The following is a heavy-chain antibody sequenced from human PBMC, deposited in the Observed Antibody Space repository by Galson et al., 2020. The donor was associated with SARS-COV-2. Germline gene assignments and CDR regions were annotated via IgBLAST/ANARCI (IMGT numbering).Heavy chain of an antibody. D-gene: IGHD6-6*01. CDR3: ARVGQLVAYYYYGMDV. CDR1: GYTFTGYY. Sequence: ASVKVSCKASGYTFTGYYMHWVRQAPGQGLEWMGWINPNSGGTNYAQKFQGRVTMTRDTSISTAYMELSRLRSDDTAVYYCARVGQLVAYYYYGMDVWGQGTTVTVSS. CDR2: INPNSGGT. V-gene: IGHV1-2*02. J-gene: IGHJ6*02.